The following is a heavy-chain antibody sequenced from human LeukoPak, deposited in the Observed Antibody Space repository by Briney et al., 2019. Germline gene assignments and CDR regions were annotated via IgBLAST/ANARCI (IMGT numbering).Heavy chain of an antibody. V-gene: IGHV1-69*04. CDR3: ARVNGLYYYGMDV. J-gene: IGHJ6*02. Sequence: ASVKVSCKASGYTFTSYGISWVRQAPGQGLEWMGRIIPILGIANYAQKFQGRVTITADKSTSTAYMELSSLRSEDTAVYYCARVNGLYYYGMDVWGQGTTVTVSS. CDR1: GYTFTSYG. CDR2: IIPILGIA.